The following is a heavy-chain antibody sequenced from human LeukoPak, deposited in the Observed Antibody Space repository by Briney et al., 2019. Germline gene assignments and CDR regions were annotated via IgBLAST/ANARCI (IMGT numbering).Heavy chain of an antibody. CDR2: MESNPAGGRV. Sequence: GSLRLSCAASGFIFSNAWMTWVRQAPGKGLEWVGRMESNPAGGRVDYVAPLKGRFTISRDDSKNTLYLQVNILRTEDTAVYYCTTLSHDIHYWGQGTLVTVSS. D-gene: IGHD3-9*01. CDR1: GFIFSNAW. J-gene: IGHJ4*02. CDR3: TTLSHDIHY. V-gene: IGHV3-15*04.